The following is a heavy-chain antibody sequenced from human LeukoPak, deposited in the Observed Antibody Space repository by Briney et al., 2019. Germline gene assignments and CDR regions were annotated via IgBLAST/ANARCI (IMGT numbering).Heavy chain of an antibody. CDR2: FYYSGST. J-gene: IGHJ4*02. CDR3: ARDSRSFDY. V-gene: IGHV4-59*01. Sequence: SETLSLTCTVTGGSFSTYYWSWIRQPPGKGLEWIGHFYYSGSTNYNPSLKSRVTISVDTSRNQFSLKLTSVTAADTAVYYCARDSRSFDYWGQGTLVTVSS. CDR1: GGSFSTYY.